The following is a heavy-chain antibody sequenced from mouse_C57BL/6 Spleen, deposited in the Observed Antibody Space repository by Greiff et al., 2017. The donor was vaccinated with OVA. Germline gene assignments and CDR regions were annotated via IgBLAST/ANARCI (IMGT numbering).Heavy chain of an antibody. D-gene: IGHD2-4*01. CDR3: ARPSYDLGWYFDV. CDR1: GYAFSSYW. Sequence: QVQLQQSGAELVKPGASVKISCKASGYAFSSYWMNWVKQRPGKGLEWIGQIYPGDGDTNYNGKFKGKATLTADKSSSTAYMQLSSLTSEDSAVYFCARPSYDLGWYFDVWGTGTTVTVSS. J-gene: IGHJ1*03. V-gene: IGHV1-80*01. CDR2: IYPGDGDT.